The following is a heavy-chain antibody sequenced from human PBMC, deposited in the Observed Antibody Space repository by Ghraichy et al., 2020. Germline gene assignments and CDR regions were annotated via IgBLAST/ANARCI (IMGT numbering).Heavy chain of an antibody. V-gene: IGHV4-4*07. CDR1: GASIATFS. J-gene: IGHJ4*02. D-gene: IGHD2-8*01. CDR3: AREGGVGGFNIPPFDY. Sequence: SETLSLTCTVSGASIATFSWSWIWHPAGKGLEWIGRFYLGGATNYSPSLKSRTTMSVDTSKNQFSLNLTSVTAADTAVYYCAREGGVGGFNIPPFDYWGQGILGAVSP. CDR2: FYLGGAT.